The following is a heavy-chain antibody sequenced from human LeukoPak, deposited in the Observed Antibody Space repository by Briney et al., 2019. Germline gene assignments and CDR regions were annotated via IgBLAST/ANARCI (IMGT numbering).Heavy chain of an antibody. V-gene: IGHV3-7*01. D-gene: IGHD2-15*01. CDR1: GFTFRRYW. J-gene: IGHJ6*03. Sequence: GGSLRLSCAASGFTFRRYWMSWVRQAPGKGLEWVANIKEDGSQKYYVDSVKGRFTISRDNAKNSLYLQMNSLRAEDTAVYYCARDNNIVVVVAAYYMDVWGKGTTVTVSS. CDR3: ARDNNIVVVVAAYYMDV. CDR2: IKEDGSQK.